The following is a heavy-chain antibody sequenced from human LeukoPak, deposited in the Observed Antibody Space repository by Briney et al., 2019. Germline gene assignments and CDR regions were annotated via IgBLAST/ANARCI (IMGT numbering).Heavy chain of an antibody. CDR1: GGSISSYY. Sequence: SETLSLTCTVSGGSISSYYWSWIRQPPGKGLEWIGYIYYSGSTNYNPSLKSRVTISVDTSKNQFSLKLSSVTAADTAVYYCARGGVVVPDYWGQGTLVTVSS. J-gene: IGHJ4*02. CDR3: ARGGVVVPDY. CDR2: IYYSGST. V-gene: IGHV4-59*01. D-gene: IGHD3-22*01.